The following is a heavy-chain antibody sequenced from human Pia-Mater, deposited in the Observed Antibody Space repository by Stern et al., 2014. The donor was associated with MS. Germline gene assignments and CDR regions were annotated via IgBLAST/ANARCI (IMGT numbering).Heavy chain of an antibody. CDR2: IYYSGST. CDR3: ARHGTNDYGDYASHY. J-gene: IGHJ4*02. D-gene: IGHD4-17*01. V-gene: IGHV4-39*01. Sequence: QLQLQESGPGLVKPSETLSLTCTVSGGSISSSSYYWGWIRQPPGKGLEWIGSIYYSGSTYYNPSLKSRVTISVDTSKNQSSLQRSSVTAADTAVYYCARHGTNDYGDYASHYWGQGTLVTVSS. CDR1: GGSISSSSYY.